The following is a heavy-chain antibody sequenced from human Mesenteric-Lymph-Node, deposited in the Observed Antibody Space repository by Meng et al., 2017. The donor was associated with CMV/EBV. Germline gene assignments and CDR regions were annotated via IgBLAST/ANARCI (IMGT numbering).Heavy chain of an antibody. J-gene: IGHJ4*02. CDR3: HAFGGVIVINPGYFDY. Sequence: GGSLRLSCAASGFTFSAYPMAWVRQAPGKGLEWVSNINGCGGVSTYYADSVKGRFTIPRDNSKNTLYLQMNSLRAEDTAVYYCHAFGGVIVINPGYFDYWGQGTLVTVSS. CDR2: INGCGGVST. D-gene: IGHD3-16*02. CDR1: GFTFSAYP. V-gene: IGHV3-23*01.